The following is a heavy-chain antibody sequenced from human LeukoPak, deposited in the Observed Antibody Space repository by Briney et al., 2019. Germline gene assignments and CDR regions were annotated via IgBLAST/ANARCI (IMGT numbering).Heavy chain of an antibody. Sequence: ASVKVSCKASGYTFTGYYMHWVRRAPGQGLEWMGWINPNSGGTNYAQKFQGRVTMTRDTSISTAYMELSRLRSEDTAVYYCARGWVAYGGNSEWIVNWFDPWGQGTLVTVSS. V-gene: IGHV1-2*02. CDR1: GYTFTGYY. D-gene: IGHD4-23*01. CDR2: INPNSGGT. J-gene: IGHJ5*02. CDR3: ARGWVAYGGNSEWIVNWFDP.